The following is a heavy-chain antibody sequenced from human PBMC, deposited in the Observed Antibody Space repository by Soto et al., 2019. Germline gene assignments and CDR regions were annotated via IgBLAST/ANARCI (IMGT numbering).Heavy chain of an antibody. CDR1: GYTFTSYG. J-gene: IGHJ6*02. CDR2: ISAYNGNT. Sequence: ASVKVSCKASGYTFTSYGISWVRQAPGQGLEWMGWISAYNGNTNYAQKLQGRVTMTTDTSTSTAYMELRSLRSDDTAVYYCARGLDIVVVPAAMPQGQTTREDYYYGMDVWGQGTTVTVSS. V-gene: IGHV1-18*01. D-gene: IGHD2-2*01. CDR3: ARGLDIVVVPAAMPQGQTTREDYYYGMDV.